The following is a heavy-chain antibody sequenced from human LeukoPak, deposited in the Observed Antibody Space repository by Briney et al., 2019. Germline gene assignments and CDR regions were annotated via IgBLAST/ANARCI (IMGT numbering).Heavy chain of an antibody. V-gene: IGHV3-9*01. CDR3: AKSSSDIVGATPYGMDV. J-gene: IGHJ6*02. CDR1: GFTFDDYA. Sequence: GGSLRLSCAASGFTFDDYAMHWVRQAPGKGPEWVSGISWNSGSIGYADSVKGRFTISRDNAKNSLYLQMNSLRAEDTALYYCAKSSSDIVGATPYGMDVWGQGTTVTVSS. CDR2: ISWNSGSI. D-gene: IGHD1-26*01.